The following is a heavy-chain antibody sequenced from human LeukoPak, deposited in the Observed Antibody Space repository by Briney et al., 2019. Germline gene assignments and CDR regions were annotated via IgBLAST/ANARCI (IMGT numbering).Heavy chain of an antibody. Sequence: PGGSLRLSCAASGFTFSSYSMNWVRQAPGKGLEWVSSISSSSSYIYYADSVKGRFTISRDNAKNSLYLQMNSLRAEDTAVYYCARDRDEYCGGDCPYVDYWGQGTLVTVSS. CDR1: GFTFSSYS. V-gene: IGHV3-21*01. J-gene: IGHJ4*02. CDR2: ISSSSSYI. CDR3: ARDRDEYCGGDCPYVDY. D-gene: IGHD2-21*02.